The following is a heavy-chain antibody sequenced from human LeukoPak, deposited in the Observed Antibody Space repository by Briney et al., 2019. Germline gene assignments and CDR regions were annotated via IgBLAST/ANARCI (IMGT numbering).Heavy chain of an antibody. CDR1: GGTFSSYA. CDR2: IIPILGIA. CDR3: RFGELSTGDAFDI. V-gene: IGHV1-69*10. J-gene: IGHJ3*02. Sequence: ASVKVSCKASGGTFSSYAISWVRQAPGQGLEWMGRIIPILGIANYAQKFQGRVTINADKSTSTAYMELSSLRSEDTAVYYCRFGELSTGDAFDIWGQGTMVTVSS. D-gene: IGHD3-16*01.